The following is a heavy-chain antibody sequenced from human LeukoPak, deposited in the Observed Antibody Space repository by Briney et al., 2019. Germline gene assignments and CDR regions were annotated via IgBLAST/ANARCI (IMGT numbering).Heavy chain of an antibody. CDR1: GFTISGGG. Sequence: GGSLRLSCKASGFTISGGGMSWGCNVPGKGLGVLAEMKPAESEILYVASVKSHFTISKDQSKNSLYLQMDGLRGEDTAVYYCGRYPLNGALDIWGRGTLVTVSS. CDR3: GRYPLNGALDI. J-gene: IGHJ3*02. V-gene: IGHV3-7*01. CDR2: MKPAESEI. D-gene: IGHD2-8*01.